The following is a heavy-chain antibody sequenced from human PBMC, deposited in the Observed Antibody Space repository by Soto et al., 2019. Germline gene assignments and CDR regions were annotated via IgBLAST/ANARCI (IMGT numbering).Heavy chain of an antibody. V-gene: IGHV3-30*18. D-gene: IGHD1-26*01. Sequence: VQLVESGGGVVQPGRSLRLSCAASGFTFSSYGMHWVRQAPGKGLEWVAVISYDGSNKYYADSVKGRFTISRDNSKNTLYLQMNSLRAEDTAVYYCAKPVGASNAFDYWGQGTLVTVSS. CDR2: ISYDGSNK. CDR1: GFTFSSYG. CDR3: AKPVGASNAFDY. J-gene: IGHJ4*02.